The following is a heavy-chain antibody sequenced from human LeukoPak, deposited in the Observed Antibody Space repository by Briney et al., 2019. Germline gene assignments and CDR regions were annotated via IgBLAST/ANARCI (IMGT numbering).Heavy chain of an antibody. Sequence: PGRSLRLSCAASGFTFSNYAMHWVRQAPGKGLEWVAVISYDGRNEFYADSVKGRFTISRDNSKNTLDLQMNSLRAEDTAVYYCAREGHWVVHGFYYYYMDVWGKGTTVTVSS. J-gene: IGHJ6*03. CDR3: AREGHWVVHGFYYYYMDV. V-gene: IGHV3-30*01. CDR1: GFTFSNYA. D-gene: IGHD2-15*01. CDR2: ISYDGRNE.